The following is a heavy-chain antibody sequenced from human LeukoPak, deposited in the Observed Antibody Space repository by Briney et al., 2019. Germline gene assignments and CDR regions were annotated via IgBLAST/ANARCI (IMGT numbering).Heavy chain of an antibody. V-gene: IGHV3-21*01. CDR3: ERGNVVVVAATGYY. CDR1: GFTFSSYS. D-gene: IGHD2-15*01. J-gene: IGHJ4*02. CDR2: ISSSSSYI. Sequence: GGSLRLSCAASGFTFSSYSMNWVRQAPGKGLEWVSSISSSSSYIYYADSVKGRFTISRDNAKNSLYLQMNSLRAEDTAVYYCERGNVVVVAATGYYWGQGTLVTVSS.